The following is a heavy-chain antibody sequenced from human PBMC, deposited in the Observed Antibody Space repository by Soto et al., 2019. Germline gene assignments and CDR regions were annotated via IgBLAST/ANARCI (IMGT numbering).Heavy chain of an antibody. CDR1: GGSISSYY. V-gene: IGHV4-59*01. Sequence: ASETLSLTCTVSGGSISSYYWSWIRQPPGKGLEWIGYIYYSGSTNYNPSLKSRVTISVDTSKNQFSLKLSSVTAADTAVYYCARGGWFGEYAIRYNWFDPWGQGTLVTVSS. J-gene: IGHJ5*02. CDR2: IYYSGST. D-gene: IGHD3-10*01. CDR3: ARGGWFGEYAIRYNWFDP.